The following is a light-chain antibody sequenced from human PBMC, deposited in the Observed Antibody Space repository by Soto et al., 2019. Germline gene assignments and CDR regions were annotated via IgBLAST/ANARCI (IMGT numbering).Light chain of an antibody. CDR3: QQCGTSRT. CDR2: ATS. Sequence: EIVLTQSPGTLSLSPGERATLSCRASQSVSRNYIAWYQQKPGQAPRLLTFATSSRATGIPDRFSGSGSGTDFTLTISGLEPEDFAVYYCQQCGTSRTFGQGTKVDIK. J-gene: IGKJ1*01. V-gene: IGKV3-20*01. CDR1: QSVSRNY.